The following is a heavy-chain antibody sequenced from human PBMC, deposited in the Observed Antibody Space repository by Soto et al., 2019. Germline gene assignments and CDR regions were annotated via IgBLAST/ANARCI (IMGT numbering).Heavy chain of an antibody. CDR2: IYYTGTT. CDR1: GGSISSDDYY. J-gene: IGHJ4*02. CDR3: AREGSSSPGYFDF. Sequence: PSETLSLTCTVSGGSISSDDYYWTWIRQPPGEGLEWIGYIYYTGTTSSTPSLESRITISIDTSKNQFSLNLNSVSAADTAVYYCAREGSSSPGYFDFRCPGPLVTGST. D-gene: IGHD2-15*01. V-gene: IGHV4-30-4*01.